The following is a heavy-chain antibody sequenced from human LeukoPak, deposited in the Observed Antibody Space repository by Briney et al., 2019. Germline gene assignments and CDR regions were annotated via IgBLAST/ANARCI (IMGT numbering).Heavy chain of an antibody. CDR1: GGSVSSGSYY. Sequence: SETLSLTCTVSGGSVSSGSYYWSWIRQPPGKGLEWIGYIYYSGSTNYNPSLKSRVTISVDTSKNQFSLKLSSVTAADTAVYYCARGGGYSGYETTDYWGQGALVTVSS. J-gene: IGHJ4*02. D-gene: IGHD5-12*01. V-gene: IGHV4-61*01. CDR3: ARGGGYSGYETTDY. CDR2: IYYSGST.